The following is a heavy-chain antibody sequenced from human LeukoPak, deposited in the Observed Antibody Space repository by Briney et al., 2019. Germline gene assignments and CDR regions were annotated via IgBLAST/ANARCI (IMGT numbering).Heavy chain of an antibody. CDR2: IWYDGSNK. CDR1: GFTFSSYG. CDR3: ARDQITIFGVANSYNWFDP. D-gene: IGHD3-3*01. V-gene: IGHV3-33*08. J-gene: IGHJ5*02. Sequence: TGRSLRLSCAASGFTFSSYGMHWVRQAPGKGLEWVAVIWYDGSNKYYADSVKGRFTISRDNSKNTLYLQMNSPRAEDTAVYYCARDQITIFGVANSYNWFDPWGQGTLVTVSS.